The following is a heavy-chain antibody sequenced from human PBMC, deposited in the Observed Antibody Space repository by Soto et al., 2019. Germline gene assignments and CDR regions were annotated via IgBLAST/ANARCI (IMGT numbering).Heavy chain of an antibody. D-gene: IGHD3-10*01. CDR2: ISDGGDLT. CDR3: ARRVIGSSRAFDI. J-gene: IGHJ3*02. V-gene: IGHV3-23*01. CDR1: GFAFSSHP. Sequence: PGGSLRLSCAVSGFAFSSHPMSWVRQAPEKGLEWVAGISDGGDLTYNADSVRGRFTISRDNSRNTLYLQMNSLRAEDTAVYYCARRVIGSSRAFDIWGQGTMVTVSS.